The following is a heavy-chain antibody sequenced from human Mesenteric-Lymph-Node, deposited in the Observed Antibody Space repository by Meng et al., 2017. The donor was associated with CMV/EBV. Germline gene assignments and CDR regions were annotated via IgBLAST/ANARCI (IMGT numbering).Heavy chain of an antibody. D-gene: IGHD5-18*01. CDR3: ASASRGYAPGE. CDR1: GFTFDDYA. Sequence: GGPLRSSCAASGFTFDDYAMHWVRQAPGKGLEWVAVVSHDGSNKFYADSVKGRFTISRDNSKNTLFLQMNSLSTEDTAVYYCASASRGYAPGEWGQGTLVTVSS. CDR2: VSHDGSNK. J-gene: IGHJ4*02. V-gene: IGHV3-30-3*01.